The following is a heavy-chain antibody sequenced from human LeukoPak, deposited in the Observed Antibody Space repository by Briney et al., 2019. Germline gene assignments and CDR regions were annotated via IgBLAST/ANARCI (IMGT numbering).Heavy chain of an antibody. CDR2: IYSGGST. Sequence: GGSLRLSCAASGFTFSSYAMSWVRQAPGKGLEWVSFIYSGGSTYYADSVKGRFTISRDNSKNTLYLQMNSLRADDTAVYYCARRAGAYSHPYDYWGQGTLVTASS. CDR3: ARRAGAYSHPYDY. CDR1: GFTFSSYA. D-gene: IGHD4/OR15-4a*01. J-gene: IGHJ4*02. V-gene: IGHV3-53*01.